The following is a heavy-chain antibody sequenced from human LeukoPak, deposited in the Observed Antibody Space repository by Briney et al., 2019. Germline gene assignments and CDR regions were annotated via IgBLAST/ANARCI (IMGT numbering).Heavy chain of an antibody. D-gene: IGHD6-6*01. CDR1: GGSISSYY. V-gene: IGHV4-59*08. Sequence: KASETLSLTCTVSGGSISSYYWSWIRQPPGKGLEWIGYIYYSGSTNYNPSLKSRVTISVDTSKNQFSLKLSSVTAADTAVYYCARHSSSGMNFYWYFDLWGRGTLVTVSS. CDR2: IYYSGST. CDR3: ARHSSSGMNFYWYFDL. J-gene: IGHJ2*01.